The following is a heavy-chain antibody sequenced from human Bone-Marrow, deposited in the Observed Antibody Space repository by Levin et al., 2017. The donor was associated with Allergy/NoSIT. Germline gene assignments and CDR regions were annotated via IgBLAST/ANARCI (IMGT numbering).Heavy chain of an antibody. CDR2: ISGSGGRR. CDR1: GFGFSNYG. CDR3: AKDQNRVYRSSDWVPEDS. D-gene: IGHD6-19*01. J-gene: IGHJ4*02. V-gene: IGHV3-23*01. Sequence: PGGSLRLSCAASGFGFSNYGMSWVRQAPGKGLEWVSGISGSGGRRYYADSVKGRFTISRDNSKNILYLEMNSLRAEDTAIYYCAKDQNRVYRSSDWVPEDSWGQGTLVSVSS.